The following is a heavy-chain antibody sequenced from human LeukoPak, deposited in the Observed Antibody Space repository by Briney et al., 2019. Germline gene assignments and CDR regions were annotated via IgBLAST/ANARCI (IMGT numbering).Heavy chain of an antibody. CDR3: AKELAYCGGDCYSAFDM. Sequence: GGSLRLSCAASGFTFSSYSMNWVRQAPGKGLEWVAFIRYDGSNKYYADSVKGRFTISRDNSKNTLYLQMNSLKTEDTAMYYCAKELAYCGGDCYSAFDMWGQGTMVTVSS. V-gene: IGHV3-30*02. J-gene: IGHJ3*02. CDR2: IRYDGSNK. CDR1: GFTFSSYS. D-gene: IGHD2-21*02.